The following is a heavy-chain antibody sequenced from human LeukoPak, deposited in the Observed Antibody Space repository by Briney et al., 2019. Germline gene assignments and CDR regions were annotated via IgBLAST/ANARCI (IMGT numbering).Heavy chain of an antibody. D-gene: IGHD3-16*01. CDR3: ARDEGSYGQTGLGY. V-gene: IGHV4-59*01. Sequence: NPSETLSLTCTVSGGSISSYYWSWIRQPPGKGLEWIGYIYYSGSTNYNPSLKSRVTISVDTSKNQFYLKRSSVTAADTAVYYCARDEGSYGQTGLGYWGQGTLVTVSS. CDR1: GGSISSYY. J-gene: IGHJ4*02. CDR2: IYYSGST.